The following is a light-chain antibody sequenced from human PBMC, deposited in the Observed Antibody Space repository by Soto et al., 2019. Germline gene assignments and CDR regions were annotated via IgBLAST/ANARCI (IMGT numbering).Light chain of an antibody. Sequence: EIVLTQSPATLSLSPGERATLSCRASQGIISYLTWYQQKPGQAPRLLIYGASNRATGIPARFSGSGSGTDFTLTISSLEPEDFAVYYCQQRVNWPPTFGQGTKLEIK. V-gene: IGKV3-11*01. CDR1: QGIISY. J-gene: IGKJ2*01. CDR3: QQRVNWPPT. CDR2: GAS.